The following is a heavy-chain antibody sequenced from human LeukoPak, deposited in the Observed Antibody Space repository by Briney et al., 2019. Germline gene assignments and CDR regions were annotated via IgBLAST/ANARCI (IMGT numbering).Heavy chain of an antibody. V-gene: IGHV4-61*01. J-gene: IGHJ4*02. Sequence: SETLSLTCTVSGGSVSSGSYYWSWIRQPPGKGLEWIGNVDYSGSTSYNPSLKRRVTISVDRSKNQFSLKVKYLTAADTAAYYCARGIRTGYGYWGQGTRVTVSS. CDR3: ARGIRTGYGY. CDR1: GGSVSSGSYY. CDR2: VDYSGST. D-gene: IGHD1-1*01.